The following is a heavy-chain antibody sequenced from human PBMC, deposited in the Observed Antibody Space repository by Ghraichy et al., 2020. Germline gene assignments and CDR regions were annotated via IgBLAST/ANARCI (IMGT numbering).Heavy chain of an antibody. D-gene: IGHD5-12*01. CDR1: GGSFSGYY. Sequence: SETLSLTCAVYGGSFSGYYWSWIRQPPGKGLEWIGEINHRGSTNYNPSLKSRVTISLDTSKNQFSLKLRSVTAADTAVYYCARATIRDGMDVWGQGTTVTVSS. CDR2: INHRGST. J-gene: IGHJ6*02. CDR3: ARATIRDGMDV. V-gene: IGHV4-34*01.